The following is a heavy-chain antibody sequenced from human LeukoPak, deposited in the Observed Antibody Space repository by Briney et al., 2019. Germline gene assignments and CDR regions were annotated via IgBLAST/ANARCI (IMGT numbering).Heavy chain of an antibody. CDR3: ARSTWATGGDY. CDR1: GYTFTHYW. Sequence: GEPLKISCKGSGYTFTHYWIGWVRQMLGKGLEWMGIIYPGDSDIKYSPSFQGQVTFLTDKSISTAYLQWSSLKASDTAIYYCARSTWATGGDYWGQGTLVTVSS. D-gene: IGHD1-1*01. J-gene: IGHJ4*02. CDR2: IYPGDSDI. V-gene: IGHV5-51*01.